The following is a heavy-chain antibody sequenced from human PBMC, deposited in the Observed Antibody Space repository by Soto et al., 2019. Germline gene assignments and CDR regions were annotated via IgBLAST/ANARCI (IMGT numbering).Heavy chain of an antibody. D-gene: IGHD3-10*01. CDR3: ARARATVVTPGEISFDI. CDR2: IYYSGST. J-gene: IGHJ3*02. V-gene: IGHV4-31*03. Sequence: QVQLQESGPGLVKPSQTLSLTCTVSGGSISSGGYYWSWIRQHPGKGLEWIGYIYYSGSTYYNPSLKSRVTISVDTSKNQFCLQLSSVAAADTAVYYFARARATVVTPGEISFDIWGQGTMVTVSS. CDR1: GGSISSGGYY.